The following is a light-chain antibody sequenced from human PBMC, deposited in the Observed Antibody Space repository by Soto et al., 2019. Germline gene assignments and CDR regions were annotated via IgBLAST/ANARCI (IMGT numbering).Light chain of an antibody. CDR3: QQSYSTLAT. CDR2: AAS. Sequence: DIQMTQSPSSLSASVGDRVTITCRASQSISSYLNGYQQKPGKAPKLLIYAASSLQSGVPSRFSGSGSGTDFTLTISSLQPEDFATYYCQQSYSTLATFGPGTKVDIK. J-gene: IGKJ3*01. CDR1: QSISSY. V-gene: IGKV1-39*01.